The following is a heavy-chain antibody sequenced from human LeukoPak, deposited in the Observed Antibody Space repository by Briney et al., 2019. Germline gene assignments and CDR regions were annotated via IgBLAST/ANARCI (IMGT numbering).Heavy chain of an antibody. CDR1: GGSISSYY. V-gene: IGHV4-59*01. CDR2: IYYSGST. CDR3: ARNHGIAAAGQDY. Sequence: PSETLSLTCSVSGGSISSYYWSWIRQPPGKGLEWLGYIYYSGSTNYNPSLKSRVTISVDTSKNQFSLKLSSVTAADTAVYYCARNHGIAAAGQDYWGQGTLVTVSS. D-gene: IGHD6-13*01. J-gene: IGHJ4*02.